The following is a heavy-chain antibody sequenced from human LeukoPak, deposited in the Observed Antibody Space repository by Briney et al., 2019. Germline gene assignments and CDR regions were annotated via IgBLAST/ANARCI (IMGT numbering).Heavy chain of an antibody. CDR3: ARLGFCSEGSCYSLDY. Sequence: GGSLRLSCAASGFTFSNYEMNWVRQAPGMGLEWVSYITSSGPTAFYADSVKGRFNISRDNAQNSLFLQMNNLTAEDTAIYYCARLGFCSEGSCYSLDYWGQGILVTVSS. D-gene: IGHD2-15*01. J-gene: IGHJ4*02. CDR1: GFTFSNYE. CDR2: ITSSGPTA. V-gene: IGHV3-48*03.